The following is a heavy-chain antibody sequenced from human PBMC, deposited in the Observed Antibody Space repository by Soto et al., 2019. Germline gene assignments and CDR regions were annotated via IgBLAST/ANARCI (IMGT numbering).Heavy chain of an antibody. D-gene: IGHD3-22*01. V-gene: IGHV4-39*01. CDR3: ARQVRYYDSSGYPSEFDY. Sequence: SETLSLTCTVSGGSISCSSYYWGWIRQPPGKGLEWIGSIYYSGSTYYNPSLKSRVTISVDTSKNQFSLKLSSVTAADTAVYYCARQVRYYDSSGYPSEFDYWGQGTLVTVSS. J-gene: IGHJ4*02. CDR1: GGSISCSSYY. CDR2: IYYSGST.